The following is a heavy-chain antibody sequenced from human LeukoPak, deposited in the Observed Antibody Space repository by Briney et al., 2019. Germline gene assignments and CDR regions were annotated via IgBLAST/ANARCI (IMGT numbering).Heavy chain of an antibody. D-gene: IGHD3-10*01. CDR3: ARTLLGIDYGSGSYDFDY. J-gene: IGHJ4*02. V-gene: IGHV4-34*01. CDR2: INPSGST. CDR1: GFTLSSYW. Sequence: GSLRLSCAASGFTLSSYWMSWIRQPPGKGLEWIGEINPSGSTTYNPSLKNRVTISVDTSKNQFSLKLSSVTAADTAVYYCARTLLGIDYGSGSYDFDYWGQGTLVTVSS.